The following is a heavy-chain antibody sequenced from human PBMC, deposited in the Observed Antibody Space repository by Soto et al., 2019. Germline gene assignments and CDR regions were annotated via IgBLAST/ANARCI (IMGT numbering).Heavy chain of an antibody. Sequence: QLQLQESGPGLVKPSETLSLTCTVSGGSISSSSYYWGWIRQPPGKGLEWIGSIYYSGSTYYNPSRKSRFTIAVDTSKNQLSLKLSSVTAADTAVYYCARSMTTVVTLDYWGQGTMVTVSS. V-gene: IGHV4-39*01. CDR1: GGSISSSSYY. CDR2: IYYSGST. J-gene: IGHJ4*02. D-gene: IGHD4-17*01. CDR3: ARSMTTVVTLDY.